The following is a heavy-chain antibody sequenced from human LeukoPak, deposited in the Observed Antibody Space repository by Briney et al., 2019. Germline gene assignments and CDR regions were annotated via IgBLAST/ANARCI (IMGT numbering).Heavy chain of an antibody. CDR2: MSSNSGDT. CDR1: GYTFISYD. V-gene: IGHV1-8*01. J-gene: IGHJ4*02. D-gene: IGHD7-27*01. Sequence: GASVKVSCKASGYTFISYDFNWVRQATGQRPEWMGWMSSNSGDTGYAQKFQDRVTMTRNTSISTAYMELSSLRSDDTAVYYCARGPPNWGYDYWGPGTLVTVSS. CDR3: ARGPPNWGYDY.